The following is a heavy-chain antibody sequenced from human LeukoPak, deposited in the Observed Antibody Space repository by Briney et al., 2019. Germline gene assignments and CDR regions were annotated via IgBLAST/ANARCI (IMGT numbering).Heavy chain of an antibody. CDR2: ISGTGGTT. J-gene: IGHJ4*02. Sequence: PRGSLTLSCAASGFTFSTYAMIWVRQAPGKGLEWVSAISGTGGTTYYADSVKGRFTISRDNSKNTLCLQMNSLRADDTAVYYCAKDRGYWGPGSLVTVSS. CDR1: GFTFSTYA. CDR3: AKDRGY. V-gene: IGHV3-23*01.